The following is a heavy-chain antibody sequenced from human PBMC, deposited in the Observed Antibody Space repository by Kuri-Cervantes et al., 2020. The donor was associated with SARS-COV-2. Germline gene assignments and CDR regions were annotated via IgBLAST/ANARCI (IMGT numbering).Heavy chain of an antibody. D-gene: IGHD2-21*02. CDR1: GYTFTGYY. J-gene: IGHJ4*02. CDR2: MNPNSGNT. V-gene: IGHV1-8*03. CDR3: ARTAKTGQLRDY. Sequence: ASVKVSCKASGYTFTGYYMHWVRQATGQGLEWMGRMNPNSGNTGYAQKFQGGVTITADKSTSTAYMELSSLRSEDTAVYYCARTAKTGQLRDYWGQGTLVTVSS.